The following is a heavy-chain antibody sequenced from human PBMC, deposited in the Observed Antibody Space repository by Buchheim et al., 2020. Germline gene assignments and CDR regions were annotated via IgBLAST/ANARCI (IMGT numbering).Heavy chain of an antibody. J-gene: IGHJ5*02. Sequence: EVQLVESGGGLVKPGGSLRLSCAASGFTFSTYNINWVRQAPGKGLEWVSAISGSGGSTYYADSVKGRFTISRDNSKHTLYMQMNSLRAEDTAVYYCAKDAPSRRFLEWPGDNWFDPWGQGTL. CDR3: AKDAPSRRFLEWPGDNWFDP. D-gene: IGHD3-3*01. CDR2: ISGSGGST. V-gene: IGHV3-23*04. CDR1: GFTFSTYN.